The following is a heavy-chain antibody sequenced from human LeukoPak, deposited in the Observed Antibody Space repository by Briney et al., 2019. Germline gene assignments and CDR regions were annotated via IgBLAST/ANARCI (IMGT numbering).Heavy chain of an antibody. CDR1: GGSFSDYY. CDR3: ARGRIFMVRGVIKNYFDY. Sequence: SETLSLTCGVYGGSFSDYYWSWIRQPPGKGLEWIGEINHSGSTNYNPSLKSRVTISVDTSKNQFSLKLSSVTAADTAVYYCARGRIFMVRGVIKNYFDYWGQGTLVTVSS. D-gene: IGHD3-10*01. J-gene: IGHJ4*02. V-gene: IGHV4-34*01. CDR2: INHSGST.